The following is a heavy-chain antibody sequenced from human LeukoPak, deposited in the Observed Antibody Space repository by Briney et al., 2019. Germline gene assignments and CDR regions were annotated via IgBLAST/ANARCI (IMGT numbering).Heavy chain of an antibody. Sequence: PGRSLRLSCIASGFTFGDYAMSWVRQAPGKGLEWVGFIRSKAYGGTTEYAASVKGRFTISRDDSKSIAYLQMNSLKTEDTAVYYCTRDPVWGVDYWGQGTLVTVSS. CDR3: TRDPVWGVDY. V-gene: IGHV3-49*04. CDR1: GFTFGDYA. J-gene: IGHJ4*02. D-gene: IGHD3-16*01. CDR2: IRSKAYGGTT.